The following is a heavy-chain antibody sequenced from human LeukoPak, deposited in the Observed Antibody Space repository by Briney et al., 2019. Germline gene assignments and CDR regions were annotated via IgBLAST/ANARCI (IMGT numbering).Heavy chain of an antibody. CDR1: GFAFSTFA. J-gene: IGHJ6*03. Sequence: GGSLRLSCAASGFAFSTFAMGWVRQSPGKGLEWLSTINGGGNTTFYADSVKGRFTISRDNSQNTLYLHMDSLRPDDTAIYYCTKGLHVAVAVADYYSFYMDVWGRGTAVTVSS. D-gene: IGHD6-19*01. V-gene: IGHV3-23*01. CDR3: TKGLHVAVAVADYYSFYMDV. CDR2: INGGGNTT.